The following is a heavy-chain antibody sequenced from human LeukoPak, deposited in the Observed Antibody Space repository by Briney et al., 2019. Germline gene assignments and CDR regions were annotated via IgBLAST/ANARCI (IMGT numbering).Heavy chain of an antibody. J-gene: IGHJ3*02. CDR3: AREGPFDAFDI. CDR1: GFTFSTYE. V-gene: IGHV3-48*03. Sequence: GGSLRLSCAASGFTFSTYEMNWVRQVPGKGLEWVSYISSSGGTIYYADSVRGRFTISRDNAKNSLFLQMNSLRADDTALYYCAREGPFDAFDIWGQGTMVTVSS. CDR2: ISSSGGTI.